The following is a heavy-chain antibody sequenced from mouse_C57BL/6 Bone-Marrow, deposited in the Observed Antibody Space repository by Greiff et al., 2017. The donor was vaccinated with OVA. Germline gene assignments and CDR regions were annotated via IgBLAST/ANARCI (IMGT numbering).Heavy chain of an antibody. CDR2: IYPRDGST. CDR3: ARDYYGSSYDWYFDV. CDR1: GYTFTDHT. Sequence: VKLQESDAELVKPGASVKISCKVSGYTFTDHTIHWMKQRPEQGLEWIGYIYPRDGSTKYNEKLKGKATLTADKSSSTAYMQLNSLTSEDSAVYFCARDYYGSSYDWYFDVWGTGTTVTVSS. D-gene: IGHD1-1*01. J-gene: IGHJ1*03. V-gene: IGHV1-78*01.